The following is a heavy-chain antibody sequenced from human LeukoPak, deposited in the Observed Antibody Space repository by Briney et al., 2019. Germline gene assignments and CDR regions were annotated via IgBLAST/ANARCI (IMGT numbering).Heavy chain of an antibody. D-gene: IGHD5-18*01. V-gene: IGHV4-39*07. J-gene: IGHJ4*02. CDR2: IYYSGST. CDR3: ARNVDTAMVPGGVY. CDR1: GGSISSSSYY. Sequence: SETLSPTCTVSGGSISSSSYYWGWIRQPPGKGLEWIGSIYYSGSTHYNPSLKSRVTISADTSKNQFSLKLSSVTAADTAVYYCARNVDTAMVPGGVYWGQGTLVTVSS.